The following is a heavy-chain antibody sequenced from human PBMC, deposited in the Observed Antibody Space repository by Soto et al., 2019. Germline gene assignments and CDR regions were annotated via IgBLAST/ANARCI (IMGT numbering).Heavy chain of an antibody. CDR2: ISAGGSNT. V-gene: IGHV3-23*01. Sequence: EVQLLESGGGLVQPGGSLRLSCAVSGFTFRSYAMSWVRQAPGKGPEWVSVISAGGSNTYYAESVKGRFTISRDNSKNTLELQMNSLRDEDTAVYYWAKKGPPRDAFDIWGQGTMVTVS. CDR3: AKKGPPRDAFDI. CDR1: GFTFRSYA. J-gene: IGHJ3*02.